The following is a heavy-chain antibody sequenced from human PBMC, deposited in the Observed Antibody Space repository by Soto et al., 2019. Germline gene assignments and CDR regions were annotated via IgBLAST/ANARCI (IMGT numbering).Heavy chain of an antibody. D-gene: IGHD6-13*01. Sequence: QVQLVQSGAEVKKPGASVKVSCKASGNTFTSYDLNWVRQANGQGLEWMGWMNPNRVNTGNAPKFQGQVTMTRNTSIRTAYMELSSLRCEETAVYYCARRGYSSSWYYYYYYGMDVWGQGTTVTVSS. V-gene: IGHV1-8*01. CDR1: GNTFTSYD. CDR3: ARRGYSSSWYYYYYYGMDV. J-gene: IGHJ6*02. CDR2: MNPNRVNT.